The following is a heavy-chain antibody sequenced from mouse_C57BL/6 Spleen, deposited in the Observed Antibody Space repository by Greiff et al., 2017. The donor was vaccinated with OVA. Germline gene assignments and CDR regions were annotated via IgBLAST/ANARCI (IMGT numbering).Heavy chain of an antibody. CDR2: INPNNGGT. D-gene: IGHD1-1*01. CDR3: ARSGSPTYYYGSRYFDV. V-gene: IGHV1-26*01. Sequence: VQLQQSGPELVKPGASVKISCKASGYTFTDYYMNWVKQSHGKSLEWIGDINPNNGGTSYNQKFKGKATLTVDKSSSTAYMELRSLTSEDSAVYYCARSGSPTYYYGSRYFDVWGTGTTVTVSS. CDR1: GYTFTDYY. J-gene: IGHJ1*03.